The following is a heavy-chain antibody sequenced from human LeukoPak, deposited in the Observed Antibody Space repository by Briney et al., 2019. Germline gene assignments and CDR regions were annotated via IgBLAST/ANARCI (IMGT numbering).Heavy chain of an antibody. CDR2: IYYSGST. Sequence: SETLSLTCTVSGGSISSYYWSWIRQPPGKGLEWIGYIYYSGSTNYNPSLKSRVTISVDTSKNQFSLKLSSVTAADTAVYYCARVGTYYYDSSGYAFDIWGQRTMVTVSS. V-gene: IGHV4-59*01. D-gene: IGHD3-22*01. CDR1: GGSISSYY. J-gene: IGHJ3*02. CDR3: ARVGTYYYDSSGYAFDI.